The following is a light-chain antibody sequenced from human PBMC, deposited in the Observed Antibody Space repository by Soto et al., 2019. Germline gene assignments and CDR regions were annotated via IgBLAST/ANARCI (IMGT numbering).Light chain of an antibody. Sequence: EVVLTQSPATLSLSPGERATLSCRASQSVSSYLAWYQQQPGQAPRLLIYDASNRATGIPARFSGSGSGTDFTLTISRLEPEDFAIYYCQPRYNWPPITFGQGTRLEFK. CDR1: QSVSSY. CDR3: QPRYNWPPIT. J-gene: IGKJ5*01. CDR2: DAS. V-gene: IGKV3-11*01.